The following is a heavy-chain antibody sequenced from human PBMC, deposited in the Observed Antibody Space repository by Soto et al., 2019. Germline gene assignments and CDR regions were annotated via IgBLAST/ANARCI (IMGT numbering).Heavy chain of an antibody. J-gene: IGHJ4*02. Sequence: QVQLVQSGPELKKPGASVRVSCTASGYAFLTYGIVCVRQAPGQGLECMGWISTNTGNTNYEQNLQGRVTMTTDTPTSTAYMELRSLTSDDTAVYYCARELAALLDNWGQGTLVPVSS. CDR3: ARELAALLDN. CDR1: GYAFLTYG. D-gene: IGHD6-25*01. V-gene: IGHV1-18*01. CDR2: ISTNTGNT.